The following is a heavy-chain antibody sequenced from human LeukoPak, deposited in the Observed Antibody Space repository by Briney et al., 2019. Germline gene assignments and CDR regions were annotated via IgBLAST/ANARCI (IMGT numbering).Heavy chain of an antibody. CDR2: INAGNGNT. CDR3: ARGDYGDYAGDY. Sequence: ASVRVSCKASGYTFTSYGISWVRQAPGQGLEWMGWINAGNGNTKYSQKFQGRVTITRDTSASTAYMELSSLRSEDTAVYYCARGDYGDYAGDYWGQGTLVTVSS. CDR1: GYTFTSYG. V-gene: IGHV1-3*01. J-gene: IGHJ4*02. D-gene: IGHD4-17*01.